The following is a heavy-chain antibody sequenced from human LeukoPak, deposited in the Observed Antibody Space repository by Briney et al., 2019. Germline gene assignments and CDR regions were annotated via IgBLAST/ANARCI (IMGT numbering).Heavy chain of an antibody. J-gene: IGHJ4*02. CDR2: ISAYNGNT. CDR1: GYTFTSYG. D-gene: IGHD3-3*01. Sequence: ASVKVSCKASGYTFTSYGISWVRQAPGQGLEWRGWISAYNGNTNYAQKLQGRVTMTTDTSTSTAYMELRSLRSDDTAVYYCAREGDYDFWSGYYLSFDYWGQGTLVTVSS. CDR3: AREGDYDFWSGYYLSFDY. V-gene: IGHV1-18*01.